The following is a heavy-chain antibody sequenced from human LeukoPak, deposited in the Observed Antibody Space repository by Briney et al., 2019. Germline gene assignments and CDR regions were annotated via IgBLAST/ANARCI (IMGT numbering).Heavy chain of an antibody. V-gene: IGHV3-23*01. CDR1: GFPFSSYA. CDR2: ISDSGGST. J-gene: IGHJ3*02. Sequence: PGGSLRLSCAASGFPFSSYAMSWVRQAPGKGLEWVSAISDSGGSTYYADSVKGRFTISRDNSKNTLYLQVNSLRAEDTAVYCCAKRVGPGRAFDIWGQGTMVTVSS. CDR3: AKRVGPGRAFDI. D-gene: IGHD3-10*01.